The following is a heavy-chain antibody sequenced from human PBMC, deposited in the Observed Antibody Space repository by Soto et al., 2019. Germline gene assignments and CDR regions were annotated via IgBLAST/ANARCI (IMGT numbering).Heavy chain of an antibody. CDR3: ARDALYSSSSVADY. D-gene: IGHD6-13*01. J-gene: IGHJ4*01. CDR2: ISYDGSNK. Sequence: QVQLVESGGGVVQPGRSLRLSCAASGFTFSSYAMHWVRQAPGKGLEWVAVISYDGSNKYYADSVKGRFTISRDNSKNTLYLQMNSLRAEDTAVYYCARDALYSSSSVADYWGHGTLVTVSS. V-gene: IGHV3-30-3*01. CDR1: GFTFSSYA.